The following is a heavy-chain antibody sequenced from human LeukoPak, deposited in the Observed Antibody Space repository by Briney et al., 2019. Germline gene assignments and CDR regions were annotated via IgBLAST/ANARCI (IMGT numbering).Heavy chain of an antibody. J-gene: IGHJ5*02. D-gene: IGHD6-13*01. Sequence: ASVKVSCKASGYTFTNYGITWVRQAPGQGLEWMGWISTYNGNTNYAQRLQGRGTMTTETSTSTAYMELRSLRSDDTAVYYCARARQQLVWANWFDPWGQGTLVTVSS. V-gene: IGHV1-18*01. CDR3: ARARQQLVWANWFDP. CDR2: ISTYNGNT. CDR1: GYTFTNYG.